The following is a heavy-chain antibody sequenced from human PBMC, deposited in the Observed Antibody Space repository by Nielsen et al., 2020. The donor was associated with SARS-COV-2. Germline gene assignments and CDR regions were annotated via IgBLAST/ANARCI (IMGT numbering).Heavy chain of an antibody. CDR2: ISSNGGST. Sequence: GESLKISCSASGFTFSSYAMHWVRQAPGKGLEYVSAISSNGGSTYYADSVKGRFTISRDNSKNTLYLQMSSLRAEDTAVYYCVKDIVVVPAAIRIQLWSGGIDYWGQGTRVTVSS. J-gene: IGHJ4*02. D-gene: IGHD2-2*02. CDR1: GFTFSSYA. V-gene: IGHV3-64D*09. CDR3: VKDIVVVPAAIRIQLWSGGIDY.